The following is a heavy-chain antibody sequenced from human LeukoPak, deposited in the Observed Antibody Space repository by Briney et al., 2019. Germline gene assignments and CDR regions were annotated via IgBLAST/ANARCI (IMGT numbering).Heavy chain of an antibody. Sequence: SETLSLTCAVYGGSFSGYYWSWIRQPPGKGLEWIGEINHSGSTNYNPSLKSRVTISVDTSKNQFSLKLSSVTAADTAVYYCAGAGWYSIDYWGQGTLVTVSS. J-gene: IGHJ4*02. V-gene: IGHV4-34*01. D-gene: IGHD6-19*01. CDR3: AGAGWYSIDY. CDR2: INHSGST. CDR1: GGSFSGYY.